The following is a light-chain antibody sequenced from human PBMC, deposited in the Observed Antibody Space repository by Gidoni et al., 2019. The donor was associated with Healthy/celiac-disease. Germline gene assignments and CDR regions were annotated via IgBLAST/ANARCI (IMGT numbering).Light chain of an antibody. J-gene: IGKJ2*01. CDR1: QSVSSN. V-gene: IGKV3-15*01. CDR3: QQYNNWPPYT. Sequence: VLTQSPATLSVSPGERATLSCRASQSVSSNLAWYQQKPGQAPRLLSYGASTRATGIPARVSGSGSGTEFTRTSSSLQSEDFAVDYCQQYNNWPPYTFGQGTKLEIK. CDR2: GAS.